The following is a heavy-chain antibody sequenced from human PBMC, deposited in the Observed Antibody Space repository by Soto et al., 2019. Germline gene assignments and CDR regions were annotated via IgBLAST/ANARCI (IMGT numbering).Heavy chain of an antibody. D-gene: IGHD2-21*01. CDR2: IYWNDDE. V-gene: IGHV2-5*01. CDR1: GFSLRTRGVG. CDR3: FFWCSHAGRDLFIFWFDP. J-gene: IGHJ5*02. Sequence: YGPTQVHPTHTLTLTCTFSGFSLRTRGVGVGWIRQPPGKALEWLAIIYWNDDERYSPSLKTRLNITKDNSKNQVVLTMTNMDPVDTATYYCFFWCSHAGRDLFIFWFDPRGNGALVTV.